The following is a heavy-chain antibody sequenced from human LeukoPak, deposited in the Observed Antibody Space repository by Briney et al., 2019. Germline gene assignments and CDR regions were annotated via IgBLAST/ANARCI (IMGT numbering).Heavy chain of an antibody. CDR1: GGSTSSSSYY. CDR3: ARLGSSGWYNFDY. Sequence: SETLSLTCTVSGGSTSSSSYYWGWIRQPPGKGLEWIGSIYYSGSTYYNPSLKSRVTISVDTSKNQFSLKLSSVTAADTAVYYCARLGSSGWYNFDYWGQGTLVTVSS. V-gene: IGHV4-39*01. J-gene: IGHJ4*02. CDR2: IYYSGST. D-gene: IGHD6-19*01.